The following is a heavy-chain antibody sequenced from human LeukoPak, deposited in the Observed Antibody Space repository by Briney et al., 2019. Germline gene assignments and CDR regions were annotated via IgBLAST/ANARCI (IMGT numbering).Heavy chain of an antibody. Sequence: GGFLRLSCAASGFTFSDYYMSWIRQAPGKGLEWVSYISSSGSTIYYADSVKGRFTISRDNAKSTLYLQMNSLRAEDTAVYYCLTIVETDLDAFDIWGQGTEVTVSS. D-gene: IGHD2-21*01. CDR1: GFTFSDYY. CDR3: LTIVETDLDAFDI. J-gene: IGHJ3*02. CDR2: ISSSGSTI. V-gene: IGHV3-11*04.